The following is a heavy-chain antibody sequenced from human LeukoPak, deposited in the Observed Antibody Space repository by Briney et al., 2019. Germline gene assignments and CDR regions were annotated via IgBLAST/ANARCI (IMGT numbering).Heavy chain of an antibody. CDR1: GYSFTSYW. CDR3: TARGVDYYGSGSYSDY. V-gene: IGHV5-51*01. Sequence: GESLKISCKGSGYSFTSYWIGWVRQMPGKGLEWMGIIYPGDPDTRYSPSFQGQVTISADKSISTAYLQWSSLKASDTAMYYCTARGVDYYGSGSYSDYWGQGTLVTVSS. CDR2: IYPGDPDT. D-gene: IGHD3-10*01. J-gene: IGHJ4*02.